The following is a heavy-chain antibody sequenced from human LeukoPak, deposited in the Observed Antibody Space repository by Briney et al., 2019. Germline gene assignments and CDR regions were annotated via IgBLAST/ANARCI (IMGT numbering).Heavy chain of an antibody. CDR2: ISSSGFTI. Sequence: GGSLRLSCAASGFTFSSYEMNWVRQAPEKGLEWVSYISSSGFTIYYADSVKGRFTISRDNAKNSLYLQMNSLRAEDTAVYYCARDGRGKYYYGSGSDYWGQGTLVTVSS. V-gene: IGHV3-48*03. J-gene: IGHJ4*02. CDR1: GFTFSSYE. D-gene: IGHD3-10*01. CDR3: ARDGRGKYYYGSGSDY.